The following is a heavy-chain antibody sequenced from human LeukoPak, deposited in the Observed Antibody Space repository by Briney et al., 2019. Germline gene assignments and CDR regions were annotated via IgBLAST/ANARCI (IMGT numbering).Heavy chain of an antibody. CDR1: GFTFSSYA. D-gene: IGHD2-2*01. V-gene: IGHV3-33*01. CDR3: ARPYCSRTDCYADDFDV. CDR2: IRYDGSNE. J-gene: IGHJ3*01. Sequence: GRSLRPSCAPSGFTFSSYAMHCVRQAPGKGLEWVADIRYDGSNENYGDSVKGRSTISRDNYKNTMYLQMSSLRAEDTAVYYCARPYCSRTDCYADDFDVWGQGTMVTVSS.